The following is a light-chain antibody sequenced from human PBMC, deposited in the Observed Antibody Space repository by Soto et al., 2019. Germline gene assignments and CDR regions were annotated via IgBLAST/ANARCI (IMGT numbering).Light chain of an antibody. Sequence: DIQMTQSPSTLSASVGDRVTITCRASQSISMWLAWYQQKPGKAPKLLIYKASILESEVPSRFSGSGSETDFTLSINSLQPVDFATYYCQQFSSHSSTFGLGTKLEIK. CDR1: QSISMW. J-gene: IGKJ2*01. V-gene: IGKV1-5*03. CDR2: KAS. CDR3: QQFSSHSST.